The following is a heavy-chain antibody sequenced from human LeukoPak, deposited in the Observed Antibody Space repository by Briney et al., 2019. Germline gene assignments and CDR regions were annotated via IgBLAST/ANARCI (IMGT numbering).Heavy chain of an antibody. CDR1: GFTFSSYE. CDR2: ISSSGSTI. D-gene: IGHD5-18*01. Sequence: GGSLRRSCAASGFTFSSYEMNWVRQAPGKGLEWVSYISSSGSTIYYADSVKGRFTIPRDNAKNSLYLQMNSLRAEDTAVYYCARLEYSYGYGPYYYYYMDVWGKGTTVTVSS. V-gene: IGHV3-48*03. J-gene: IGHJ6*03. CDR3: ARLEYSYGYGPYYYYYMDV.